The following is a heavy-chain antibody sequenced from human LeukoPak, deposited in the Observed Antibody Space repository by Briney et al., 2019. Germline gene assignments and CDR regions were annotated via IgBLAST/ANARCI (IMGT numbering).Heavy chain of an antibody. CDR2: IYSGGST. Sequence: GGSLRLSCAASGFTVSSNYMSWVRQAPGKGLEGVSVIYSGGSTYYADSVEGRFTISRDNSKNTLYLQMNSLRAEDTAVYYCARVRRPYSSSWYRVNWFDPWGQGTLVTVSS. D-gene: IGHD6-13*01. CDR3: ARVRRPYSSSWYRVNWFDP. J-gene: IGHJ5*02. V-gene: IGHV3-53*01. CDR1: GFTVSSNY.